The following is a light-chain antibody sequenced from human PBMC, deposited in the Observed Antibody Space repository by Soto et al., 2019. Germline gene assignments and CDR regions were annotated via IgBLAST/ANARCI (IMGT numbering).Light chain of an antibody. CDR2: GTS. CDR1: QYVSTTF. CDR3: QQYGSSPLT. V-gene: IGKV3-20*01. J-gene: IGKJ4*01. Sequence: EIVMTQSPDTLYVSPGERATLSCRASQYVSTTFFAWYQQKPGQAPRLLIYGTSNRATGIPDRFSGSGSGTDFTLTISRPEPEDFAVYYCQQYGSSPLTFGGGTKVDIK.